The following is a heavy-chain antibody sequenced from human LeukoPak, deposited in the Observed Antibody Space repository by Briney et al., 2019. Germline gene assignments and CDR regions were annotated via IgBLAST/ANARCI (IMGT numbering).Heavy chain of an antibody. J-gene: IGHJ4*02. CDR3: ARPEEQLVLFDY. Sequence: GGSLRLSCAASGFTFSSYAMHWVRQAPGKGLEWVAVISYDGSNKYYADSVKGRFTISRDNSKNTLYLQMNSLRAEDTAVYYCARPEEQLVLFDYWGQGTLVTVSS. D-gene: IGHD6-6*01. CDR1: GFTFSSYA. V-gene: IGHV3-30-3*01. CDR2: ISYDGSNK.